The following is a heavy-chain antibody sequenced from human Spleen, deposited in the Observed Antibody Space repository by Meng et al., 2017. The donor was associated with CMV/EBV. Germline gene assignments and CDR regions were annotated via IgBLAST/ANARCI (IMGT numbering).Heavy chain of an antibody. CDR3: ARSRTGVFGYFDL. CDR2: INPNTGDT. J-gene: IGHJ2*01. V-gene: IGHV1-2*06. Sequence: QVQLVQSGADVKKPGASVKASCKSSGYTFTDYYIHWVRQAPGKGLEWMGRINPNTGDTNYAPKFQGRVTMTRDTSIRTAYMELRRLRSDDTAVYYCARSRTGVFGYFDLWGRGTLVTVSS. CDR1: GYTFTDYY. D-gene: IGHD7-27*01.